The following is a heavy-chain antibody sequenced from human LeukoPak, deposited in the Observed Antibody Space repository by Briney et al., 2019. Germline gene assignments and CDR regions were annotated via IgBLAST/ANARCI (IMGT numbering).Heavy chain of an antibody. J-gene: IGHJ4*02. CDR3: ATIGGSWNY. V-gene: IGHV4-39*07. CDR1: GGSISTSSYY. D-gene: IGHD3-16*01. CDR2: IYYTGST. Sequence: SETLSLTCTVSGGSISTSSYYWGWIRQPPGKGLEWIGSIYYTGSTYYNPSLNSRVTVSVDTSKNQFSLKLSSVTAADTAVYYCATIGGSWNYWGQGTLVTVSS.